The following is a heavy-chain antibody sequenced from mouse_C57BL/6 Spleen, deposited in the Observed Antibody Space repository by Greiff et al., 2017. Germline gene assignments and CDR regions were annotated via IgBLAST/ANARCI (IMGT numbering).Heavy chain of an antibody. CDR1: GFSLTSYG. Sequence: VQLQESGPGLVQPSQSLSITCTVSGFSLTSYGVHWVRQSPGKGLEWLGEIWSGGSTDYNAAFISRLSISKDTSSSQVFFKMNRLQADDTAIYYCARSSPYYSFDYWGQGTTLTVSS. D-gene: IGHD2-10*01. CDR3: ARSSPYYSFDY. J-gene: IGHJ2*01. CDR2: IWSGGST. V-gene: IGHV2-2*01.